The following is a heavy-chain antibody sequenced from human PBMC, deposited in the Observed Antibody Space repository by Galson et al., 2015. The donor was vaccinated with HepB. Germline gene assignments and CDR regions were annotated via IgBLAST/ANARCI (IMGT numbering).Heavy chain of an antibody. V-gene: IGHV1-24*01. J-gene: IGHJ6*03. Sequence: SVKVSCKVSGYTLTELSMHWVRQAPRKGLEWMGGFDPEDGETIYAQKFQGRVTMTEDTSTDTAYMELSSLRSEDTAVYYCATAERDYYYYYMDVWGKGTTVTVSS. CDR3: ATAERDYYYYYMDV. CDR2: FDPEDGET. D-gene: IGHD1-1*01. CDR1: GYTLTELS.